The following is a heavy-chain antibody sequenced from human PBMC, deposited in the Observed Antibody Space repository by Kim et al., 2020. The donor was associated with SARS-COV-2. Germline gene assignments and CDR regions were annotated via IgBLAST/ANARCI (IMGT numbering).Heavy chain of an antibody. CDR2: ISAYNGNT. CDR3: ARVWGNNGAGNWFDP. J-gene: IGHJ5*02. D-gene: IGHD3-16*01. Sequence: ASVKVSCKASGYTFTSYGISWVRQAPGQGLEWMGWISAYNGNTNYAQKLQGRVTMTTDTSTSTAYMELRSLRSDDTAVYYCARVWGNNGAGNWFDPWGQGTLVTVSS. CDR1: GYTFTSYG. V-gene: IGHV1-18*01.